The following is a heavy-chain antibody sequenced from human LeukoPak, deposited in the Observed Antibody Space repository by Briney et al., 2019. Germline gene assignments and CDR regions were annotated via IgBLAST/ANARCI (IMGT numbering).Heavy chain of an antibody. CDR1: GYTFTGYY. V-gene: IGHV1-2*06. J-gene: IGHJ4*02. CDR2: INPNSGGT. CDR3: ARDGVFDWIDY. D-gene: IGHD3-9*01. Sequence: ASVKVSCKASGYTFTGYYIHWVRHAPGQGLEWMGRINPNSGGTNYAQKFQGRVTMTRDTSISTAYMELSRLRSDDTAVYYCARDGVFDWIDYWGQGTLVTVSS.